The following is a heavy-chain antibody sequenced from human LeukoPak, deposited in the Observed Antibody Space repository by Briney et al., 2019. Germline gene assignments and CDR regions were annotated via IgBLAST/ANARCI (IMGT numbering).Heavy chain of an antibody. Sequence: GGSLRLSCAASGFTFSSYNMNWVRQAPGKGLEWVSAISGSGDSTYYGDSVKGRFTISRDNSKNTLYLQMNSLRAEDTAVYYCAKTRPLDSSSWSHGDYWGQGTLVTVSS. J-gene: IGHJ4*02. CDR2: ISGSGDST. CDR1: GFTFSSYN. V-gene: IGHV3-23*01. D-gene: IGHD6-13*01. CDR3: AKTRPLDSSSWSHGDY.